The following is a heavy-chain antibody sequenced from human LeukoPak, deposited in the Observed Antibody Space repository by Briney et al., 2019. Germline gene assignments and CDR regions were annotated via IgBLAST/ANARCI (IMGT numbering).Heavy chain of an antibody. CDR1: GGSFSSYA. CDR2: IIPIFGTA. J-gene: IGHJ2*01. D-gene: IGHD5-12*01. V-gene: IGHV1-69*13. Sequence: SVKVSCKASGGSFSSYAISLVRQAPGQGLDWMGGIIPIFGTANYAQKFQGRVTITADESTSTAYMELSSLRSEDTAVYYCARVHVDIVAYWYFDLWGRGTLVTVSS. CDR3: ARVHVDIVAYWYFDL.